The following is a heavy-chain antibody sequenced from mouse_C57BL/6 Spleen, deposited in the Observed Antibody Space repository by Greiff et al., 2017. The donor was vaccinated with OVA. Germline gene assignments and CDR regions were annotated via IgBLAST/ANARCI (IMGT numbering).Heavy chain of an antibody. CDR3: ARLGPSYGSRYFDV. CDR2: IYPGDGDT. Sequence: QVQLQQSGAELVKPGASVKISCKASGYAFSSYWMNWVKQRPGKGLEWIGQIYPGDGDTNYNGKFKGKATLTADKSSSTAYMQLSSLTSEDSAVYFCARLGPSYGSRYFDVWGTGTTVTVSS. CDR1: GYAFSSYW. V-gene: IGHV1-80*01. D-gene: IGHD1-1*01. J-gene: IGHJ1*03.